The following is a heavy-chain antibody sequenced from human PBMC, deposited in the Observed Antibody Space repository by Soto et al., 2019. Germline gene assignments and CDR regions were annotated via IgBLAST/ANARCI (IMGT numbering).Heavy chain of an antibody. J-gene: IGHJ4*02. V-gene: IGHV1-3*01. CDR2: INAGNGNT. CDR1: GYTFTSYA. CDR3: ARGMITFGGVILPTDY. Sequence: GVSVKVSCKASGYTFTSYAMHWVRQAPGQRLEWMGWINAGNGNTKYSQKFQGRVTITRDTSASTAYMELSSLRSEDTAVYYCARGMITFGGVILPTDYWGQGTLVTVSS. D-gene: IGHD3-16*02.